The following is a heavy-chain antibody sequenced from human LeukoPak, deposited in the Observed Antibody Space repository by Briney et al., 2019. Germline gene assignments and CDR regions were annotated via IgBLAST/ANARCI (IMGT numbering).Heavy chain of an antibody. V-gene: IGHV3-30*18. CDR2: ISYDGSNK. J-gene: IGHJ2*01. CDR3: AKEDLGVGAYTAFDL. D-gene: IGHD1-26*01. CDR1: GFTFNNAW. Sequence: GGSLRLSCAASGFTFNNAWMSWVRQAPGKGLEWVAVISYDGSNKYYADSVKGRFTISRDNSKNTLYLQMNSLRAEDTAVYYCAKEDLGVGAYTAFDLWGRGTLVTVSS.